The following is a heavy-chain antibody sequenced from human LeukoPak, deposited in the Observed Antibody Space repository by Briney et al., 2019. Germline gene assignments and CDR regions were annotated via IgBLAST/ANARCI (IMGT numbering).Heavy chain of an antibody. J-gene: IGHJ4*02. D-gene: IGHD3-10*01. CDR2: INQDGSEK. V-gene: IGHV3-7*01. CDR1: GFTVSSNY. CDR3: ASEGEYYFGYFH. Sequence: GGSLRLSCAASGFTVSSNYMSWVRQAPGKGLEWVANINQDGSEKNCVDSVKGRFTISRDNAKSSLYLQMNSLRAEDTAIYYCASEGEYYFGYFHWGQGSLVTVPS.